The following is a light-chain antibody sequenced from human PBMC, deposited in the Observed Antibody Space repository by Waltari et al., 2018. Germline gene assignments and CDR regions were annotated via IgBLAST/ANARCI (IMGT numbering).Light chain of an antibody. CDR2: EVS. V-gene: IGLV2-14*01. J-gene: IGLJ2*01. CDR1: SSDVGGYNY. CDR3: SSYTTSSTPGV. Sequence: QSALTQPASMSGSPGQSITISCTGTSSDVGGYNYVSWYQQHPGKAPKLMIYEVSKWPSGVSSRFSGSKSGTTASLTISGLQADDEADYYCSSYTTSSTPGVFGGGTKLTVL.